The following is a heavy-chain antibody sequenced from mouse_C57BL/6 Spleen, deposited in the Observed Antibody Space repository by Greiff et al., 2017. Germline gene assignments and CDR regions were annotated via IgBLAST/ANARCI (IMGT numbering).Heavy chain of an antibody. D-gene: IGHD2-1*01. CDR3: ARWGIYGNYYFDY. CDR2: LNPNNGGT. Sequence: EVQLQQSGPELVKPGASVKISCKASGYTFTDYYLNWVKQSHGKSLEWIGDLNPNNGGTSYNQKFKGKATLTVDKSSSTAYMELRSLTSEDSAVYYCARWGIYGNYYFDYWGQGTTLTVSS. V-gene: IGHV1-26*01. CDR1: GYTFTDYY. J-gene: IGHJ2*01.